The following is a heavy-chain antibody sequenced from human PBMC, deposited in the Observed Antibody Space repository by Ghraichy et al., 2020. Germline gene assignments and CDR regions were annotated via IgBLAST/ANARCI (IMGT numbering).Heavy chain of an antibody. Sequence: GGSLRLSCAASGFTFSSYAMHWVRQAPGKGLEYVSTISSNGGNTYYVNSVKGRFTISRDNSKNTLYLQMGSLRAEDMAVYYCARDQGGSYSIDYWGQGTLVTVSS. D-gene: IGHD1-26*01. CDR2: ISSNGGNT. V-gene: IGHV3-64*01. CDR3: ARDQGGSYSIDY. CDR1: GFTFSSYA. J-gene: IGHJ4*02.